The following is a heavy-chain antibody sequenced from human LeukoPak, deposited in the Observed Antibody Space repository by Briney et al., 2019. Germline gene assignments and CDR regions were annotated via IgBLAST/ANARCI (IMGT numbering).Heavy chain of an antibody. CDR3: ARAPWGVGATPPY. CDR2: ISYDGSNK. CDR1: GFIFSTHS. J-gene: IGHJ4*02. D-gene: IGHD1-26*01. Sequence: PGRSLRLSCAASGFIFSTHSMFWVRQALGKGLEWVAVISYDGSNKNYADSVKGRFTISRDNSKNTLYLQMDSLRTDDTAMYYCARAPWGVGATPPYWGQGTLVTVSS. V-gene: IGHV3-30-3*01.